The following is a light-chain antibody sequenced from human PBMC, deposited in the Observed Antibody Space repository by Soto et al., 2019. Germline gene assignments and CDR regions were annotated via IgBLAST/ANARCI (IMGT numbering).Light chain of an antibody. J-gene: IGKJ1*01. V-gene: IGKV3-20*01. Sequence: VVLTPSPGNLSLSPGERAPLPRRALQTIASSYLAWYQQKPGQPPRLLFYGTSSRATGIPDRFSGSGSGTDFTLTISSLEPEDFAVYYCQQYGRSPPWTFGQGTKVDIK. CDR2: GTS. CDR3: QQYGRSPPWT. CDR1: QTIASSY.